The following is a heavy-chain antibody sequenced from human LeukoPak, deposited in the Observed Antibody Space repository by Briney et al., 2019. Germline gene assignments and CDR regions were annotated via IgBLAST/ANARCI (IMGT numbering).Heavy chain of an antibody. V-gene: IGHV3-74*01. CDR3: VREQYQPDAFDI. Sequence: GGSLRLSCAASGFTLSSYWMHWVRHAPGKGLVWVSHINNDGSNTNYADSVKGRFTISRDNAKNTLYLQMNSLRAEDTAVYYCVREQYQPDAFDIWGQGTMVTVSS. D-gene: IGHD2-2*01. CDR1: GFTLSSYW. CDR2: INNDGSNT. J-gene: IGHJ3*02.